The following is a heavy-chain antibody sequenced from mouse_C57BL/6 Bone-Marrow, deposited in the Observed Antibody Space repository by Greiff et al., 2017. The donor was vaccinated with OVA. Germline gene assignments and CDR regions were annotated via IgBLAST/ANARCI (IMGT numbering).Heavy chain of an antibody. CDR1: GFTFTDYY. V-gene: IGHV7-3*01. CDR3: ARFPYYYGSSPYYAMDY. D-gene: IGHD1-1*01. J-gene: IGHJ4*01. CDR2: IRNKANGYTT. Sequence: VQLKESGGGLVQPGGSLSLSCAASGFTFTDYYMSWVRQPPGKALEWLGFIRNKANGYTTEYSASVKGRFTISRDNSQSILYLQMNALRAEDSATYYCARFPYYYGSSPYYAMDYWGQGTSVTVSS.